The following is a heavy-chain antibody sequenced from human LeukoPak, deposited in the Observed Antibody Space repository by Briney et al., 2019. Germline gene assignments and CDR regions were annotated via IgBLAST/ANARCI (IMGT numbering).Heavy chain of an antibody. Sequence: GGSLRLSCAASGFTFSSYEMNWVRQAPGKGLEWVSYISSSGSTIYYADSVKGRFTISRDNAKNSLYLQMNSLRAEDTAVYYCARVKSEIDYYYYYMDVWGKGTTVTVSS. CDR2: ISSSGSTI. CDR1: GFTFSSYE. J-gene: IGHJ6*03. CDR3: ARVKSEIDYYYYYMDV. V-gene: IGHV3-48*03.